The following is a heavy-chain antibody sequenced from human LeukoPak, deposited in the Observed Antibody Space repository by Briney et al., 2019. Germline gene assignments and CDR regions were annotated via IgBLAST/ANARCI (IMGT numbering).Heavy chain of an antibody. Sequence: GGSLRLSCAASGFTFSSYGMHWVRQAPGKGLEWVAVISYDGSNKYYADSVKGRFTISRDNSKNTLYLQMNSLRAEDTAVYYCASSSMTTVVTHYMDVWGKGTTVTVSS. CDR3: ASSSMTTVVTHYMDV. D-gene: IGHD4-23*01. CDR2: ISYDGSNK. J-gene: IGHJ6*03. CDR1: GFTFSSYG. V-gene: IGHV3-30*03.